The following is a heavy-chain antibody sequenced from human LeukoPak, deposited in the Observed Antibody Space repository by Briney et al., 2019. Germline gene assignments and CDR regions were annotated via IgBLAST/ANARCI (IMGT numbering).Heavy chain of an antibody. CDR1: VFTFSTYT. J-gene: IGHJ4*02. CDR3: ARDSGNGGSCDY. CDR2: IRGSGNDI. D-gene: IGHD2-15*01. V-gene: IGHV3-48*01. Sequence: GGSLKLSCAASVFTFSTYTMNWVRQAPGKGREGVSYIRGSGNDIHYADSVKDRFTISRDNAKNSLYLQMNSLRAEDTALYYCARDSGNGGSCDYWGQGTLVTVSS.